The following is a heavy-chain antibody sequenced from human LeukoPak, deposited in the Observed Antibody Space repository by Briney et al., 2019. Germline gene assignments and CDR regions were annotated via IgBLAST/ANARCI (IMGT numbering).Heavy chain of an antibody. Sequence: GGSLRLSCAASGFAFSSYPMTWVRQAPGKGLEWVSTIGSSNGDTHYADSVKGRFTIPRDNSKNTLFPQMNSLRAEDTAVYYCAKYYSTSGSSGGRVFDYWGQGTLVTVSS. CDR2: IGSSNGDT. J-gene: IGHJ4*02. CDR3: AKYYSTSGSSGGRVFDY. CDR1: GFAFSSYP. D-gene: IGHD3-10*01. V-gene: IGHV3-23*01.